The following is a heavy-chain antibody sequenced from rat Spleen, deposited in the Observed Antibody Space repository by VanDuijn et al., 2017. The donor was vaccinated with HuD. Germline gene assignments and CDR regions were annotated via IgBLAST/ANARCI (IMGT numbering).Heavy chain of an antibody. CDR2: ISSGGST. Sequence: QVQLKESGPGLVPPSQTLSHTCTVSGFYLTSYTVSWVRQPPGKGLEWIAAISSGGSTYYNSVLKSRLSISRDTSKSQVFLKMNSLQTEDTAMYFCARWGDYWGQGVMVTVSS. CDR1: GFYLTSYT. J-gene: IGHJ2*01. V-gene: IGHV2-6*01. CDR3: ARWGDY.